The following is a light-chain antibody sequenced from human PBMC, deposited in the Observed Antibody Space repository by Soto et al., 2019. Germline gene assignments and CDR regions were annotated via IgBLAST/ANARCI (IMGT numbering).Light chain of an antibody. CDR3: AAWDDSLSGYV. CDR1: SSNIGSNY. J-gene: IGLJ1*01. V-gene: IGLV1-47*01. Sequence: QLVLTQPPSASETPGQRVTISCSGSSSNIGSNYVYWYQQFPGTAPKLLIYRNNQRPSGVPDRFSGSKSGTSASLAISGLRSEDEAEYFCAAWDDSLSGYVFGIGTKVTVL. CDR2: RNN.